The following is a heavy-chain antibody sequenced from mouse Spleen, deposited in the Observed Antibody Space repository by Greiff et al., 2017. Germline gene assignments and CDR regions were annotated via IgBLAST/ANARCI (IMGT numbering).Heavy chain of an antibody. J-gene: IGHJ4*01. CDR2: IRSKSNNYAT. V-gene: IGHV10-1*01. CDR3: VSQGGYLLWYAMDY. Sequence: EVQGVESGGGLVQPKGSLKLSCAASGFSFNTYAMNWVRQAPGKGLEWVARIRSKSNNYATYYADSVKDRFTISRDDSESMLYLQMNNLKTEDTAMYYCVSQGGYLLWYAMDYWGQGTSVTVSS. D-gene: IGHD2-1*01. CDR1: GFSFNTYA.